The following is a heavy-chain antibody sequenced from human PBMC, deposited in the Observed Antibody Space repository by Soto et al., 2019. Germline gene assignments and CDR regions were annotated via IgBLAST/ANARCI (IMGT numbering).Heavy chain of an antibody. V-gene: IGHV3-53*01. CDR1: GFTVSLSY. CDR2: IYTAGST. CDR3: ARAVGYSSSSGYFDH. D-gene: IGHD6-6*01. Sequence: EVQLVESGGGLIQPGESLRLSCAASGFTVSLSYMSWVRQAPGKGLEWVSVIYTAGSTYYADSVKGRFTISRDDSKNTLELQMNSLRAEDTSVYSCARAVGYSSSSGYFDHWAQGTLVTVSS. J-gene: IGHJ4*02.